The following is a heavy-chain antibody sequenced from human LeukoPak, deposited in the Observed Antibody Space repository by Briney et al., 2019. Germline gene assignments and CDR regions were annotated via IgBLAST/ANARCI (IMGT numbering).Heavy chain of an antibody. V-gene: IGHV3-21*01. Sequence: SGGSLRLSCAASGFTFSSYSMNWVRQAPGKGLEWVSSISSSSSYIYYADSMKGRFTISRDNAKNSLYLQMNSLRAEGTAVYYCARAAGGTLSGHFDYWGQGTLVTVSS. CDR2: ISSSSSYI. J-gene: IGHJ4*02. CDR3: ARAAGGTLSGHFDY. CDR1: GFTFSSYS. D-gene: IGHD2-15*01.